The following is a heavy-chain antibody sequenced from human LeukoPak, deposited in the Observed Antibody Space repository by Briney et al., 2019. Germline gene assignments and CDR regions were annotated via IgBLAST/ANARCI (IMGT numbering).Heavy chain of an antibody. CDR1: GYTFTRYY. V-gene: IGHV1-46*01. CDR3: ARLAVYDSSGYLSY. D-gene: IGHD3-22*01. J-gene: IGHJ4*02. Sequence: ASVKVSCKASGYTFTRYYKHWVRQAPGQGLEWMGIINPSGGSARYAQKFQGRVTMTRDTSTSTVYMEVSSLRSEDTAVYYCARLAVYDSSGYLSYWGQGTLVTVSS. CDR2: INPSGGSA.